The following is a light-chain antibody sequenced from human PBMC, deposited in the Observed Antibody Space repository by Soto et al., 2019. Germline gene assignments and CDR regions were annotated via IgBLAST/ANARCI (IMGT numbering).Light chain of an antibody. CDR1: QSVLSSSNNKNY. CDR2: WAS. CDR3: QQCYSSPIT. Sequence: DIVMTQSPDSLAVSLGERATINCKSSQSVLSSSNNKNYLVWYQQKPGQSPKLLISWASTRASGVPDRFSGSGSGIDFTLTTSSLRAEDVAVYYCQQCYSSPITFGQGTRLEIK. V-gene: IGKV4-1*01. J-gene: IGKJ5*01.